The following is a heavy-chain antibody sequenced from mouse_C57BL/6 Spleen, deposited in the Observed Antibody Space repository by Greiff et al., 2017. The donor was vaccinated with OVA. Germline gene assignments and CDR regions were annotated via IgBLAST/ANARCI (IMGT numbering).Heavy chain of an antibody. CDR1: GFNIKDDY. J-gene: IGHJ3*01. CDR2: IDPENGDT. V-gene: IGHV14-4*01. CDR3: TTSVLRRFAY. D-gene: IGHD2-4*01. Sequence: EVQLQQSGAELVRPGASVKLSCTASGFNIKDDYMHWVKQRPEQGLEWIGWIDPENGDTEYASKFQGKATITADTSSNTAYLQLSSLTSEDTAVYFCTTSVLRRFAYWGQGTLVTVSA.